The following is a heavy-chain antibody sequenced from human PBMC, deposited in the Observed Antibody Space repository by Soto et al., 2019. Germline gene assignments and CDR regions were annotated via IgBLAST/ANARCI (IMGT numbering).Heavy chain of an antibody. J-gene: IGHJ3*02. Sequence: GGSLRLSCAASGFTFSSYAMHWVRQAPGKGLEWVAVISYDGSNKYYADSVKGRFTISRDNSKNTLYLQMNSLRAEDTAVYYCARPRQQQQLVRSPEAFDIWGQGTMVTVSS. CDR1: GFTFSSYA. V-gene: IGHV3-30-3*01. CDR2: ISYDGSNK. CDR3: ARPRQQQQLVRSPEAFDI. D-gene: IGHD6-13*01.